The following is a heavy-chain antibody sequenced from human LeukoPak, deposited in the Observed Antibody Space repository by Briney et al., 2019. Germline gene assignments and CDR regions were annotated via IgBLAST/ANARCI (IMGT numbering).Heavy chain of an antibody. Sequence: GRSLRLPCAASGFTFDDYAMHWVRQAPGKGLEWVSGISWNSGSIGYADSVKGRFTISRDNAKNSLYLQMNSLRAEDTAVYYCARDPRYCGGDCYLDWGQGTMVTVSS. J-gene: IGHJ3*01. CDR2: ISWNSGSI. V-gene: IGHV3-9*01. D-gene: IGHD2-21*02. CDR3: ARDPRYCGGDCYLD. CDR1: GFTFDDYA.